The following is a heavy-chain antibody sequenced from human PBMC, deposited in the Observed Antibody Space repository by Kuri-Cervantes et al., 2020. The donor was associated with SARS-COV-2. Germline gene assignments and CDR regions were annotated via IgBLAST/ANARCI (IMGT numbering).Heavy chain of an antibody. CDR2: INPSGGST. CDR3: ARAQEHNAQQLAWVDY. CDR1: GYTFTSYY. J-gene: IGHJ4*02. Sequence: ASVKVSCKASGYTFTSYYMHWVRQAPGQGLEWMGIINPSGGSTSYAQKFQGRVTMTRDTSTSTVYMELSSLRSEDTAVYYCARAQEHNAQQLAWVDYWGQGTLVTVSS. V-gene: IGHV1-46*01. D-gene: IGHD6-13*01.